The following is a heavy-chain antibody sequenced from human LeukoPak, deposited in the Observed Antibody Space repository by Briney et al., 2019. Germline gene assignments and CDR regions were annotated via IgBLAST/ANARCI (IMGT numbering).Heavy chain of an antibody. V-gene: IGHV4-59*01. CDR1: GGSTSSYY. Sequence: SETLSLTCTVSGGSTSSYYWSWIRQPPGKGREGRGDIYYSGSTNYNPSLKSRVTISVDTSKNQFSLKLSSVTAADTAVYYCARVGGYSGYNWFDPWGQGTLVTVSS. J-gene: IGHJ5*02. CDR3: ARVGGYSGYNWFDP. CDR2: IYYSGST. D-gene: IGHD5-12*01.